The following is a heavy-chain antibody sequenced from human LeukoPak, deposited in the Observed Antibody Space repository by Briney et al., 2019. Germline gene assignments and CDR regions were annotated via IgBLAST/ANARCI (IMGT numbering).Heavy chain of an antibody. CDR1: GFTFSSYW. J-gene: IGHJ6*02. CDR3: ARDSYFCPMDV. D-gene: IGHD3-3*01. V-gene: IGHV3-7*04. Sequence: GGSLRLSCAASGFTFSSYWMSWVRQAPGKGLERVANIKQDGSEKYYVASVKGRFTISRDNAKNSLYLQMNSLRAEDAAVYYCARDSYFCPMDVWGQGTTVTVSS. CDR2: IKQDGSEK.